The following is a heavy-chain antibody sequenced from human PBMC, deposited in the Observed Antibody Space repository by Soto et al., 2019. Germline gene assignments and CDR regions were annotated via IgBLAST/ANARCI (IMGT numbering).Heavy chain of an antibody. Sequence: ASVKVSCKASGYTFTGYFMHWVRQAPGQGLEWMGWINSNSGATKYAQKFQGRVTLSRDTSISTAYMELSGLRSDDTAVYYCARGGGTILAPLPWGQGALVTVSS. CDR3: ARGGGTILAPLP. D-gene: IGHD3-3*01. CDR1: GYTFTGYF. J-gene: IGHJ5*02. V-gene: IGHV1-2*02. CDR2: INSNSGAT.